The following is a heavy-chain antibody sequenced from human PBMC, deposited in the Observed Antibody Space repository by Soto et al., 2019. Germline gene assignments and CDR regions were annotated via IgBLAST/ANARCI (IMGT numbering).Heavy chain of an antibody. CDR1: GFSLTTNGMC. Sequence: GSGPTLVNPTQTLTLTCTFSGFSLTTNGMCLSWIRQPPGKALEWLALIDWDDNTYYSTSLNNRLTLSKDTSKNQVVLLVRHMGPVDTATYYCARIPCGNYYTENFFDPWGQGIPGTVS. J-gene: IGHJ5*02. CDR2: IDWDDNT. D-gene: IGHD3-22*01. CDR3: ARIPCGNYYTENFFDP. V-gene: IGHV2-70*01.